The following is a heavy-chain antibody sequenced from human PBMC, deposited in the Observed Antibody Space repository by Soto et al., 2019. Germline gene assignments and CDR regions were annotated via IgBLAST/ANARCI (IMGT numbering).Heavy chain of an antibody. Sequence: GGSLRLSCSVSGFTFSAYWMHWVRQVPGKGLTWVSRISDDGSTATYADSVKGRFVISRDDAKNSLYLEMNTLRADDSGLYYCARGPRVSSTGTGAHWGRGTLVTVSS. D-gene: IGHD1-1*01. V-gene: IGHV3-74*01. CDR2: ISDDGSTA. CDR1: GFTFSAYW. J-gene: IGHJ4*02. CDR3: ARGPRVSSTGTGAH.